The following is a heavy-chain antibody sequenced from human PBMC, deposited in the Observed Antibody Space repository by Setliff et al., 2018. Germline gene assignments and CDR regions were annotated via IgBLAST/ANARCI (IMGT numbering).Heavy chain of an antibody. V-gene: IGHV1-18*01. CDR1: GYTFTSHG. CDR2: IRADNGNT. J-gene: IGHJ6*02. D-gene: IGHD2-2*01. CDR3: ARGLYCSSTSCYPFYYYYYGMDV. Sequence: ASVKVSCKASGYTFTSHGISWVRQAPGQGLEWMGWIRADNGNTNYAQKFEGRVTMTTDTSTSTAYMDLRSLTSDDTAVYYCARGLYCSSTSCYPFYYYYYGMDVWGQVTTVTVSS.